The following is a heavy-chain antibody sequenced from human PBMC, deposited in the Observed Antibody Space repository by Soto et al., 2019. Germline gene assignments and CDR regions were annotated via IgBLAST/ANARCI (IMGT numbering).Heavy chain of an antibody. Sequence: SETLSLTCTVSGGSFSTYYWNWIRQPPGKGLEWIGYIYYSGSTNYNPSLKSRVTISLDTSKNQFSLKMNSVTAADTAVYYCARLAATVAFDIRGQGTMVTVSS. D-gene: IGHD1-26*01. CDR3: ARLAATVAFDI. V-gene: IGHV4-59*08. J-gene: IGHJ3*02. CDR1: GGSFSTYY. CDR2: IYYSGST.